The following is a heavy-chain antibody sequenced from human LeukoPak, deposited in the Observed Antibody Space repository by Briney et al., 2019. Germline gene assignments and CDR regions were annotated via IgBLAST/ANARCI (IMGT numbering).Heavy chain of an antibody. CDR2: INPNSGGT. D-gene: IGHD3-22*01. J-gene: IGHJ6*03. V-gene: IGHV1-2*02. CDR1: GYTFTGYY. Sequence: ASVKVSCKASGYTFTGYYMHWVRQAPGQGLEWMGWINPNSGGTNYAQKFQGRVTMTRDTSISTAYMELSRLRSDDTAVYYCARPNYYDSSGCHRAYYYYMDVWGKGTTVTVSS. CDR3: ARPNYYDSSGCHRAYYYYMDV.